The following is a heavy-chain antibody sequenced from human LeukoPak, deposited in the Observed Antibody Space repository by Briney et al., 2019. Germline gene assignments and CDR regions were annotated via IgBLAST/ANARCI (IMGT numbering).Heavy chain of an antibody. J-gene: IGHJ4*02. CDR3: AKDGIAAPFDY. CDR2: ISYDGSNK. CDR1: GFTFSSYA. V-gene: IGHV3-30-3*01. D-gene: IGHD6-6*01. Sequence: PGGSLRLSCAASGFTFSSYAMHWARQAPGKGLEWVAVISYDGSNKYYADSVKGRFTISRDNSKNTLYLQMNSLRAEDTAVYYCAKDGIAAPFDYWGQGTLVTVSS.